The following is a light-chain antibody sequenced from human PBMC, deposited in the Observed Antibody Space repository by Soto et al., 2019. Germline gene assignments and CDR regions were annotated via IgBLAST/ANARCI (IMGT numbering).Light chain of an antibody. V-gene: IGKV1-13*02. CDR2: DAS. Sequence: AIQLTQSPSSLSASVGDRVTITCRASQGISSALARYQQKPGKAPKLLIYDASSLESGVPSRFIGSRSGTDFTLTISSLQPEDFAPYYWQQFNSYPLTFGGGTKVEIK. CDR3: QQFNSYPLT. J-gene: IGKJ4*01. CDR1: QGISSA.